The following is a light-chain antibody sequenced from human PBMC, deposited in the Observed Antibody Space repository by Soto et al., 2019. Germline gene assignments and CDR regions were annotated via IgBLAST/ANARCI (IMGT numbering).Light chain of an antibody. J-gene: IGLJ1*01. Sequence: QSVLTQPASVSGSPGQSITISCTGTSSDVGGYNYVSWYQQHPGKAPKFMIYDVSNRPSGVSNRFSGSKSGNTASLTISGLQAEDEADYYCSSYTSSSRYVFGTGTKLTVL. CDR2: DVS. CDR3: SSYTSSSRYV. V-gene: IGLV2-14*01. CDR1: SSDVGGYNY.